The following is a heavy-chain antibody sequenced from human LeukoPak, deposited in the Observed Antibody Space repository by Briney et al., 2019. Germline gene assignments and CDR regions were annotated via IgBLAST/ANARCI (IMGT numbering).Heavy chain of an antibody. D-gene: IGHD6-13*01. CDR3: AKDISTAAGYFAD. V-gene: IGHV3-9*01. Sequence: GRSLRLSCLASGFTFDDHAMHWVRQGPGKGLEWVSGINWNSASTGYADSVKGRFTISRDNAKNSLFLQMNSVRPDDTAVYYCAKDISTAAGYFADWGQGALVTVSS. CDR1: GFTFDDHA. J-gene: IGHJ4*02. CDR2: INWNSAST.